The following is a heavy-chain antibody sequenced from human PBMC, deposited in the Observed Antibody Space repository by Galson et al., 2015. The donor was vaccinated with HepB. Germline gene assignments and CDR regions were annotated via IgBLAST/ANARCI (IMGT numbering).Heavy chain of an antibody. J-gene: IGHJ5*02. V-gene: IGHV1-3*01. CDR2: INAGSGNT. Sequence: SVKVSCKASGYTFTSYAMHWVRQAPGQRLEWMGWINAGSGNTKYSQKFQGRVTITRDTSASTAYMELSSLRSEDTAVYYCARAYYDFWSGSPTGWNWFDPWGQGTLVTVSS. D-gene: IGHD3-3*01. CDR1: GYTFTSYA. CDR3: ARAYYDFWSGSPTGWNWFDP.